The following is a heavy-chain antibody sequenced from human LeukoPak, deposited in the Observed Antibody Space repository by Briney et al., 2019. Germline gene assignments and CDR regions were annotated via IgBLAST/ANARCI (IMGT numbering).Heavy chain of an antibody. CDR2: IYTSGST. V-gene: IGHV4-61*02. Sequence: SETLSLTCTVSGGSISSGSYYWSWIRQPAGTGLEWIGRIYTSGSTNYNPSLKSRVTISVDTSKNQLSLKLSSVTAADTAVYYCARGLATMWVAFDYWGQGTLVTVSS. D-gene: IGHD5-24*01. CDR3: ARGLATMWVAFDY. CDR1: GGSISSGSYY. J-gene: IGHJ4*02.